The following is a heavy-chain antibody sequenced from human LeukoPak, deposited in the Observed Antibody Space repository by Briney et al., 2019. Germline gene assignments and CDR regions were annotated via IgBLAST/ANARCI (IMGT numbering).Heavy chain of an antibody. D-gene: IGHD2-2*01. CDR3: ARGPDIVVVPAAPYYYYYYMDV. V-gene: IGHV1-69*02. CDR2: IIPILGIA. Sequence: SVKVSCKASGGTFSSYTISWVRQAPGQGLEWMGRIIPILGIANYAQKFQGRVTITADESTSTAYMELSSLRSEDTAVYYCARGPDIVVVPAAPYYYYYYMDVWGKGTTVTVSS. J-gene: IGHJ6*03. CDR1: GGTFSSYT.